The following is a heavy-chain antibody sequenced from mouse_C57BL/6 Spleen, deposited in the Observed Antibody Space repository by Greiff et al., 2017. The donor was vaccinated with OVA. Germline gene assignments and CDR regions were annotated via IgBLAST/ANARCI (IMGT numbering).Heavy chain of an antibody. CDR1: GYTFTSYW. Sequence: QVQLQQPGTELVQPGASVKLSCKASGYTFTSYWMHWVQQRPGQGLEWIGNINPSNGGTNYNEKFKSKATLTVDKSSSTAYLQLSSLTSEDSAVYYCARKGHYYGSSFDYWGQGTTLTVSS. D-gene: IGHD1-1*01. V-gene: IGHV1-53*01. J-gene: IGHJ2*01. CDR3: ARKGHYYGSSFDY. CDR2: INPSNGGT.